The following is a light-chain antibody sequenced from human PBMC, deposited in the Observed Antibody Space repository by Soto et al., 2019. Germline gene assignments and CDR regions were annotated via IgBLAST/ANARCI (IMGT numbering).Light chain of an antibody. CDR2: TDN. V-gene: IGLV1-44*01. CDR3: AAWDDSLSGPV. Sequence: QSVLTQPPSASGTPGQWVTISRSGGSSNVGSNTVNWYQQLPGTAPRLLINTDNQRPSGVPDRFSGSKSGASASLAISGLHSEDEAFYYCAAWDDSLSGPVFGGGTQLTVL. J-gene: IGLJ2*01. CDR1: SSNVGSNT.